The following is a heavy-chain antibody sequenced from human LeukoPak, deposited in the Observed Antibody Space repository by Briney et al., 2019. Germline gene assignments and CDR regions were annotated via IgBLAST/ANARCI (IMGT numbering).Heavy chain of an antibody. CDR1: GGFFSGYY. D-gene: IGHD3-10*01. V-gene: IGHV4-34*01. CDR3: ARTLYYYGSGSYHDYFDY. CDR2: INHSGST. Sequence: SETLSLTCAVYGGFFSGYYWSWIRQPPGKGLEWIGEINHSGSTNYNPSLKSRVAISVDTSKNQFSLKLSSVTAADTAVYYCARTLYYYGSGSYHDYFDYWGQGNLVTVSS. J-gene: IGHJ4*02.